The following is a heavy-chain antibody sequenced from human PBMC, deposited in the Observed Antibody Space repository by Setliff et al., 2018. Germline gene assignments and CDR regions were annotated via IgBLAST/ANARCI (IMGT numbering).Heavy chain of an antibody. CDR1: GGSISSSY. Sequence: SETLSLTCTVSGGSISSSYWGWSRQPAGKGLEWIGHIYIGGSANYNPSLKSRVTISMDTSKNQFSLKVSSVTAADTAVYYCARSFSRREKFLLDYWGQGALVTVSS. V-gene: IGHV4-4*07. J-gene: IGHJ4*02. CDR3: ARSFSRREKFLLDY. CDR2: IYIGGSA.